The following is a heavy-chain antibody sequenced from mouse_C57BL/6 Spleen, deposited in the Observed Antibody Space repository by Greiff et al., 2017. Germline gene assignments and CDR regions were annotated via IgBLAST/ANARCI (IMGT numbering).Heavy chain of an antibody. J-gene: IGHJ2*02. D-gene: IGHD4-1*01. CDR3: ARDWPFDY. CDR2: INTSNVGT. Sequence: VQLQQPGTELVKPGASVKLSCKASGYTFTTYWMHWVKQRPGQGLEWIGNINTSNVGTNYNEKFRYKATLTVDKSSNTAYMQLSSLTSEDSAVYYCARDWPFDYWGQGTSLTVSS. CDR1: GYTFTTYW. V-gene: IGHV1-53*01.